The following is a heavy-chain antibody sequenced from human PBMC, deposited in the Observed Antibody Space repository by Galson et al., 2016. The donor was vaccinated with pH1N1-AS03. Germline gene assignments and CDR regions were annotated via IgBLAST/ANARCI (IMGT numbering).Heavy chain of an antibody. D-gene: IGHD3-22*01. CDR3: ARRGQWRLLNDSYYDSDYFSAWCFDL. CDR1: GGSMNNNKW. V-gene: IGHV4-4*02. CDR2: IYHSGNT. Sequence: SETLSLTCAVSGGSMNNNKWWNWVRQPPGKGLEWIGEIYHSGNTNYNPSLKSRVTISLDKSKNQFSLNLSSVTAADTAVYYCARRGQWRLLNDSYYDSDYFSAWCFDLWGRGTLVTVSS. J-gene: IGHJ2*01.